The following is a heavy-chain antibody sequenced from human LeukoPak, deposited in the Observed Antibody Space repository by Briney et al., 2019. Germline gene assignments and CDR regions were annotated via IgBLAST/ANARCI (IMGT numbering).Heavy chain of an antibody. V-gene: IGHV3-30*02. J-gene: IGHJ4*02. Sequence: SGGSLRLSCAASGFTFSSYGMHWVRQAPGQGLEWGAFIRYDGSNKYYADSVKGRFTISRDNSKNTLYLQMNSLRAEDTAVYYCARGGYSGSYPDYWGQGTLVTVSS. CDR3: ARGGYSGSYPDY. D-gene: IGHD1-26*01. CDR1: GFTFSSYG. CDR2: IRYDGSNK.